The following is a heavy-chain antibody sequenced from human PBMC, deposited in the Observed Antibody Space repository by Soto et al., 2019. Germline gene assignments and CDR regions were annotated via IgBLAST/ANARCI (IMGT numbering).Heavy chain of an antibody. J-gene: IGHJ6*02. CDR1: GLTFSDYY. Sequence: GGSLRLSCAASGLTFSDYYMSWIRQAPGKGREYISYISSSSGSTNYADSVKGRFTISRDNAKNSLYLQMSSLRAEDTAVYYCARDRGGYDRLYYYHGMDVWGQGTTVTVSS. CDR3: ARDRGGYDRLYYYHGMDV. D-gene: IGHD5-12*01. CDR2: ISSSSGST. V-gene: IGHV3-11*06.